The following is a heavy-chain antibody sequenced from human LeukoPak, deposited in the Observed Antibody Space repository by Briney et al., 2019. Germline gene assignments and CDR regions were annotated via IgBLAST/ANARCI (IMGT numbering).Heavy chain of an antibody. CDR3: ARGEDWNWFDP. Sequence: GRSLRLSCAASGFTFSSYGMHWVRQAPGKGLEWVAVIWYDGSNKYYADSVKGRFTISRDNSKNTLYLQMNSLRAEDTAVYYCARGEDWNWFDPWGQGTLVTVSS. V-gene: IGHV3-33*01. D-gene: IGHD3/OR15-3a*01. CDR1: GFTFSSYG. CDR2: IWYDGSNK. J-gene: IGHJ5*02.